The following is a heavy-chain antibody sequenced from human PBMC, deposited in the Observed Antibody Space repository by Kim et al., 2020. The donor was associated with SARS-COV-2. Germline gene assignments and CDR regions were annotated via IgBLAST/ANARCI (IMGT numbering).Heavy chain of an antibody. CDR3: ARDKLVRGVISVVDAF. J-gene: IGHJ3*01. CDR2: IYYSGST. CDR1: GGSISSDGYY. V-gene: IGHV4-31*03. Sequence: SETLSLTCTVSGGSISSDGYYWSWIRQHPGKGLEWIGYIYYSGSTYYNPSLKSRVTISVDTSKNQFSLKLSPVTAADTAVYYCARDKLVRGVISVVDAF. D-gene: IGHD3-10*01.